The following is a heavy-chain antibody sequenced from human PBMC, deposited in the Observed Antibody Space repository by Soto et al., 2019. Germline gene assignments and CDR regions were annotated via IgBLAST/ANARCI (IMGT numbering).Heavy chain of an antibody. Sequence: EVQLVESGGGLVQPEGSLRLSCVASGFTVTEIYMNWVRQAPGKGLEWVSAMYNEFTDNADSVRGRFSISTDSSKNALELHVNSLGVEDSAVYYCVREPRYCSGGSCSIRGGAFDIWGQGTMVTVSS. CDR3: VREPRYCSGGSCSIRGGAFDI. CDR1: GFTVTEIY. D-gene: IGHD2-15*01. J-gene: IGHJ3*02. V-gene: IGHV3-66*01. CDR2: MYNEFT.